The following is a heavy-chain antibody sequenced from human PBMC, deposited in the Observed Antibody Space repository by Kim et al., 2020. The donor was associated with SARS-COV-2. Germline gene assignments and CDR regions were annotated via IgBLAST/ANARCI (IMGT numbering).Heavy chain of an antibody. V-gene: IGHV5-51*01. D-gene: IGHD3-22*01. CDR3: ARPRGGEYYDSSGWPNAFDI. CDR1: GYSFTSYW. Sequence: GESLKISCKGSGYSFTSYWIGWVRQMPGKGLEWMGIIYPGDSDTRYSPSFQGQVTISADKSISTAYLQWSSLKASDTAMYYCARPRGGEYYDSSGWPNAFDIWGQGTMVTVSS. CDR2: IYPGDSDT. J-gene: IGHJ3*02.